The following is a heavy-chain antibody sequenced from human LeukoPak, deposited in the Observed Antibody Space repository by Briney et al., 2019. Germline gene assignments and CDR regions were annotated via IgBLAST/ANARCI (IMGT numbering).Heavy chain of an antibody. CDR3: ARVRSAGDWDDY. V-gene: IGHV3-21*01. Sequence: GGSLRLSCAASGFTFSSYSMNWVRQAPGKGLEWVSSISSSSSYIYYADSVKGRFTISRDNAKNSLYLQMNSLRAEDTAVYYCARVRSAGDWDDYWGQGTLVTVSS. D-gene: IGHD3/OR15-3a*01. CDR1: GFTFSSYS. J-gene: IGHJ4*02. CDR2: ISSSSSYI.